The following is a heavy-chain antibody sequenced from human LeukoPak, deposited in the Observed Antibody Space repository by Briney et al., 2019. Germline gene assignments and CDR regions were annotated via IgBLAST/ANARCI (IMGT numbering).Heavy chain of an antibody. D-gene: IGHD3-10*01. CDR3: ARDPGAYYFDY. V-gene: IGHV3-30*01. CDR1: GFTFSSSA. Sequence: GRSLRLSCAASGFTFSSSAMHWVRQAPGKGLEWVAVISYDGSNKYYADSVKGRFTISRDNSKNTLYLQMNSLRAEDTAVYYCARDPGAYYFDYWGQGTLVTVSS. CDR2: ISYDGSNK. J-gene: IGHJ4*02.